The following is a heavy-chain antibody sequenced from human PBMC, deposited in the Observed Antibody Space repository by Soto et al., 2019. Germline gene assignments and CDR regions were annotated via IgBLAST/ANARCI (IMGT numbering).Heavy chain of an antibody. Sequence: SETLSLTCTVSGGSISSGGYYWSWIRQHPGKGLEWIGYIYYSGSTYYNPSLKSRVTISVDTSKNQFSLKLSSVTAADTAVYYCARDRKLVYFSSTGCYAGWFDPGGQGALVPVSA. V-gene: IGHV4-31*03. CDR1: GGSISSGGYY. CDR3: ARDRKLVYFSSTGCYAGWFDP. J-gene: IGHJ5*02. CDR2: IYYSGST. D-gene: IGHD2-2*01.